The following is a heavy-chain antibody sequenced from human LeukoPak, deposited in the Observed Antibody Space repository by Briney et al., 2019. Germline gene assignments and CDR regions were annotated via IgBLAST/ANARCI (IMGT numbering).Heavy chain of an antibody. D-gene: IGHD5-12*01. V-gene: IGHV3-7*01. CDR3: ASGGYDGPFDY. CDR2: IKRDGSEK. CDR1: GFTFSSYW. Sequence: GGSLRLSCAASGFTFSSYWMSWVRQAPGKGLEWVANIKRDGSEKYYVDSVKGRSTISRDNAKNSLYLQMNSLRAEDTAVYYCASGGYDGPFDYWGQGTLVTVSS. J-gene: IGHJ4*02.